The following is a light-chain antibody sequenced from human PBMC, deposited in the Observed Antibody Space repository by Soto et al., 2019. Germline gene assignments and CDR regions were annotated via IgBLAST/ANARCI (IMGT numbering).Light chain of an antibody. CDR1: QSIATF. Sequence: EIVLTQSPATLSLSPGERATLSCRASQSIATFLTSYQQKPGQPPRLLIYDASNRATGIPARFSGSGSGTDFSLTISSLEPDDFAIYYCQQRTNWPPTHTFGQGTKLEIK. V-gene: IGKV3-11*01. J-gene: IGKJ2*01. CDR3: QQRTNWPPTHT. CDR2: DAS.